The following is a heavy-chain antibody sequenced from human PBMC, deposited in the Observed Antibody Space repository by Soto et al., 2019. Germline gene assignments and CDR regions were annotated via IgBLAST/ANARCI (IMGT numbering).Heavy chain of an antibody. CDR2: ICHSGST. D-gene: IGHD3-10*01. V-gene: IGHV4-4*02. J-gene: IGHJ4*02. CDR3: ARDLSNYGLYYFDY. CDR1: GGSISSSKC. Sequence: QVQLQESGPGLVKPSGTLSLICAVSGGSISSSKCWSWVRQPPGKGLEWIGEICHSGSTNYNPPLKSRVTISVDKSKNQFSLKLNSVTAADTAVYYCARDLSNYGLYYFDYWGQGILVTVSS.